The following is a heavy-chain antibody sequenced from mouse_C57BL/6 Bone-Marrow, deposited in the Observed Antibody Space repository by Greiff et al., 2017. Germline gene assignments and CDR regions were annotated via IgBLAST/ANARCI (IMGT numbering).Heavy chain of an antibody. J-gene: IGHJ2*01. CDR2: IYPGDGDT. Sequence: VQLQQSGAELVKPGASVKISCKASGYAFSSSWMNWVKQRPGKGLEWIGQIYPGDGDTNYNGKFKGKATLTAAKSSSTAYMQLSSLTAEDSAVYFCARRGGYWGQGTTLTVSS. CDR1: GYAFSSSW. CDR3: ARRGGY. V-gene: IGHV1-80*01.